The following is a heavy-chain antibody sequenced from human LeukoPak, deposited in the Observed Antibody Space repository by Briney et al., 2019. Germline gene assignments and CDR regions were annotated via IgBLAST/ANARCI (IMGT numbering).Heavy chain of an antibody. CDR1: GFTFDDYS. Sequence: PGGSPRLSCVASGFTFDDYSIHWVRQAPGKGLEWVSLISGDGGSTYYADSVKGRFTISRDNSKNSLYLQMNSLGTEDTALYYCAKDIDTRGTNAFDIWGQGTMVTVSS. CDR3: AKDIDTRGTNAFDI. CDR2: ISGDGGST. J-gene: IGHJ3*02. V-gene: IGHV3-43*02. D-gene: IGHD2-15*01.